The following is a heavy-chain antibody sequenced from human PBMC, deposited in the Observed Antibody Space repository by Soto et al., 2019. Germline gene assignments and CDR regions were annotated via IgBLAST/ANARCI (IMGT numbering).Heavy chain of an antibody. CDR3: AVAIFTAYDY. J-gene: IGHJ4*02. CDR2: ITGSGDRT. Sequence: EVRLLESGGGLVQPGGSLRLSCAASGFTFSGCSMTWVRQAPGKGLEWVSAITGSGDRTYYADSVKGRFTISRDNSNNMVYLQMNSLRAEDSAVYYCAVAIFTAYDYCGQGTLVTVSS. D-gene: IGHD3-9*01. CDR1: GFTFSGCS. V-gene: IGHV3-23*01.